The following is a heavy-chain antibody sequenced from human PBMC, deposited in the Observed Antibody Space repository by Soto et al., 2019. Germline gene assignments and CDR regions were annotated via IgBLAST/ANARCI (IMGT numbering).Heavy chain of an antibody. J-gene: IGHJ5*02. CDR3: VRSGTARLLRHSWFDT. CDR2: ITTSSAYI. V-gene: IGHV3-21*01. CDR1: GLTFNTYD. Sequence: EVQLVESGGGLVKPGGSLRLSCAASGLTFNTYDMNWVRQAPGKGLEWVSSITTSSAYIYYADSLKGRITISRDNAKNSLLLQMNSLRAEDTAVYFCVRSGTARLLRHSWFDTWGQGTLVTVSS. D-gene: IGHD2-21*01.